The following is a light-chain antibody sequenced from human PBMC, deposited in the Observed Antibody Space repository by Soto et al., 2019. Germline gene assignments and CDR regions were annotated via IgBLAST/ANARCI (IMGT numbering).Light chain of an antibody. V-gene: IGKV1-39*01. CDR3: QQSYSTPPLT. Sequence: DIQMTQSPSSLSASVGDRVTITCRASQSISSYLNWYQQKPGKAPKLLIYAASSLQSGVPSRFSGSGSGTGFTLTISSLQPEDFATYYCQQSYSTPPLTFGGGTKVDIK. CDR1: QSISSY. CDR2: AAS. J-gene: IGKJ4*01.